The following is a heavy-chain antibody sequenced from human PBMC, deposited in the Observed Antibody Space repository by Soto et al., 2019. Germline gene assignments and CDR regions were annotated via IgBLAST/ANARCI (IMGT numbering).Heavy chain of an antibody. CDR3: IQGYFYDA. CDR1: GFTFSGYA. D-gene: IGHD3-22*01. J-gene: IGHJ4*02. Sequence: EVQLLESGGGLVQPGGSLRLSCAASGFTFSGYAMSWVRQAPGKGLEWVSSISNSGDRTFYADSVEGRFTISRDNSTNTLYLEMNSLRAGDTAIYSFIQGYFYDAWGQGTLVTVSS. CDR2: ISNSGDRT. V-gene: IGHV3-23*01.